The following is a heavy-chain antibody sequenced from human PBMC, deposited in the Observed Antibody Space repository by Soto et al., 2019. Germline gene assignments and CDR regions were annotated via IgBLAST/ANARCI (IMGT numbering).Heavy chain of an antibody. J-gene: IGHJ4*02. CDR2: ISSSSSYI. D-gene: IGHD3-3*01. CDR1: GFTFSSYS. Sequence: EVQLVESGGGLVKPGGSLRLSCAASGFTFSSYSMNWVRQAPGKGLEWVSSISSSSSYIYYADSVKGRFTISRDNAKNSRYLQMNSLRAEDNAVYYCAREGVDFWSGDHYYFGYWGQGTLVTVSS. V-gene: IGHV3-21*01. CDR3: AREGVDFWSGDHYYFGY.